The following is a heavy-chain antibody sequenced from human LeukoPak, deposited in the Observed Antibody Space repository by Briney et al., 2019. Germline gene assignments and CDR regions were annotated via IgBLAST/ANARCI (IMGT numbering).Heavy chain of an antibody. V-gene: IGHV1-69*06. J-gene: IGHJ4*02. Sequence: ASVKVSCKASGGTFSSYAISWVRQAPGQGLEWMGGIIPIFGTANYAQKFQGRVTITADKSTSTAYMELSSLRSEDTAVYYCAREGSYYGSGSSPRPFDYWGQGNLVTVSS. D-gene: IGHD3-10*01. CDR2: IIPIFGTA. CDR3: AREGSYYGSGSSPRPFDY. CDR1: GGTFSSYA.